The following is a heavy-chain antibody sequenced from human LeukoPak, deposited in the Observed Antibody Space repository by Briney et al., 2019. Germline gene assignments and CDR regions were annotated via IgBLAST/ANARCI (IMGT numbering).Heavy chain of an antibody. J-gene: IGHJ4*02. CDR2: MWYDGSKE. CDR1: GFTLSSHG. Sequence: PGGSLRLSRAASGFTLSSHGMHWVRQAPGKGLEWVAGMWYDGSKEDYADSVKGRFTIPRDMSKNTLNLQMNSLRVEDTAMFYCARDLSFGSLDFRGQGTLVTVSS. CDR3: ARDLSFGSLDF. D-gene: IGHD1-26*01. V-gene: IGHV3-33*01.